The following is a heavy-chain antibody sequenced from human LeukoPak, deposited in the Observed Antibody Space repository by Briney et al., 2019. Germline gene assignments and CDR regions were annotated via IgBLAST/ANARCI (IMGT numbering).Heavy chain of an antibody. J-gene: IGHJ4*02. CDR3: VKACSGWYSAMGNY. D-gene: IGHD6-19*01. Sequence: PGGSLRLSCAASGFTFDDYAMHWVRRGPGKGLEWVSGISWNSNTIAYADSVKGRFTISRDDAKNSLYLQMNSLRAEDTALYYCVKACSGWYSAMGNYWGQGTLVTVSS. CDR2: ISWNSNTI. CDR1: GFTFDDYA. V-gene: IGHV3-9*01.